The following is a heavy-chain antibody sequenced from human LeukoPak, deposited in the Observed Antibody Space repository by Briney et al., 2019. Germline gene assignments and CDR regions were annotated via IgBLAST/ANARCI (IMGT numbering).Heavy chain of an antibody. CDR3: AKDSSGSYGVGYFDY. D-gene: IGHD1-26*01. V-gene: IGHV3-23*01. CDR1: GFTFSSYG. J-gene: IGHJ4*02. Sequence: GGTLRLSCAASGFTFSSYGMSWVRQAPGKGLEWVSAISGSGGSTYYADSVKGRFTTSRDNSKNTLYLQMNSLRAEDTAVYYCAKDSSGSYGVGYFDYWGQGTLVTVSS. CDR2: ISGSGGST.